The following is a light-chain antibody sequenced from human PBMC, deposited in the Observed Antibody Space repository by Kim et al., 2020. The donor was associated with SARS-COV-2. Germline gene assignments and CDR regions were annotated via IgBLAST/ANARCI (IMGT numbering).Light chain of an antibody. Sequence: GSPGQTASISCSGDKLGNRFACWYQQKPGQSPVLVIYQDNKRPSGIPERFSGSNSGNTATLTISGTQAMDEADYYCQAWDSSTAVFGGGTQLTVL. CDR1: KLGNRF. CDR3: QAWDSSTAV. V-gene: IGLV3-1*01. J-gene: IGLJ2*01. CDR2: QDN.